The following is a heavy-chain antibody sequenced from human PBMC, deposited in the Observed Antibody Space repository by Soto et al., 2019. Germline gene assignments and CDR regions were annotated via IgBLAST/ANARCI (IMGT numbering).Heavy chain of an antibody. CDR1: GYTFTSYY. D-gene: IGHD6-6*01. Sequence: ASVKVSCKASGYTFTSYYMHWVRQAPGQGLEWMGIINPSGGSTSYAQKFQGRVIMTRDTSTSTVYMELSSLRSEDTAVYYCARDSSIAARSGTGTFDYWGQGTLVTVSS. CDR2: INPSGGST. J-gene: IGHJ4*02. CDR3: ARDSSIAARSGTGTFDY. V-gene: IGHV1-46*01.